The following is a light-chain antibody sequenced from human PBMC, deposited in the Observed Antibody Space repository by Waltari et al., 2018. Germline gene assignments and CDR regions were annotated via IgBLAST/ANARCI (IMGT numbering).Light chain of an antibody. CDR3: QQYGSSEYS. CDR2: GAS. J-gene: IGKJ2*03. CDR1: QSVRSTY. V-gene: IGKV3-20*01. Sequence: EIVLTQSPGTLSLSPGERATLSCRASQSVRSTYLAWYQQKPDQAPRLLIYGASSRATGIPDRFSGSGSGTDFTLTISRLEPEDFAVYFCQQYGSSEYSFGQGTKLDIK.